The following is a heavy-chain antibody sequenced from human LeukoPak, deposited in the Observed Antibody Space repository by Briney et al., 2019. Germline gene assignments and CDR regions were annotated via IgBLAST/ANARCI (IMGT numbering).Heavy chain of an antibody. CDR1: GXTFXSYG. CDR2: ISAYNGNT. D-gene: IGHD3-22*01. Sequence: VXVSXXXXGXTFXSYGISWVRQAPGQGLEWMGWISAYNGNTNYAQKLQGRVTMTTDTSTSTAYMELRSLRSDDTAVYYCARDFGQGLLHDYYYGMDVWGQGTTVTVSS. CDR3: ARDFGQGLLHDYYYGMDV. V-gene: IGHV1-18*01. J-gene: IGHJ6*02.